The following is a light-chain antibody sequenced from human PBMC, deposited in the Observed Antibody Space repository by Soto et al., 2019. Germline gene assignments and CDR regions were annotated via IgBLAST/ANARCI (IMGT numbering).Light chain of an antibody. CDR3: QQYDNLPLP. V-gene: IGKV1-33*01. CDR2: DAS. CDR1: QDISNY. J-gene: IGKJ4*01. Sequence: DIQMTQSPSSLSASVGDRVTITCQASQDISNYLNWYQQKPGKAPKLLIYDASNLETGVPSRFSGSGSGTDFTFTISSLQPEDIATYYGQQYDNLPLPVGGGTKVEIK.